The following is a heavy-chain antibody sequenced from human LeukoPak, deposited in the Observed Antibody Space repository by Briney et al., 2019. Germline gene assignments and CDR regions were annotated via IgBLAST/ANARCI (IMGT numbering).Heavy chain of an antibody. CDR2: IYSGGST. CDR1: GFTVSTTL. Sequence: GGSLRLSCTVSGFTVSTTLMDWVRQAPGKGLEWVSVIYSGGSTYYADSVKGRFTISRDNSKNTLYLQMNSLRAEDTAVYYCARGGLLRFGESNFDYWGQGTLVTVSS. CDR3: ARGGLLRFGESNFDY. D-gene: IGHD3-10*01. J-gene: IGHJ4*02. V-gene: IGHV3-66*01.